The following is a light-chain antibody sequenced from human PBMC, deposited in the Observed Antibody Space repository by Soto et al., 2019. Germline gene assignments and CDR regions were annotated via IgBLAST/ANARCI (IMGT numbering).Light chain of an antibody. V-gene: IGKV3-15*01. CDR2: GAS. CDR1: QSVSSK. CDR3: QQYNNWPGT. J-gene: IGKJ1*01. Sequence: EIVLTQSPGTLSVSPGERATLSCRASQSVSSKLAWYQQKPGQAPRLLFYGASTGATGIPARVSGSGSETEFTLSISSLQSEDFAVYCCQQYNNWPGTFGQGTKVEIK.